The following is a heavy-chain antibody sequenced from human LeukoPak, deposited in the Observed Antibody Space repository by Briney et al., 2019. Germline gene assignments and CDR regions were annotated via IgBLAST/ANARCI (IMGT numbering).Heavy chain of an antibody. Sequence: GRSLRLSCEASGFTFSTYGMHWVRQAPGKGLEWVAVVWYDGSNKNYADSVKGRFTISRDNSKNTLYLQMNSLRAEDTAVYYCARGGRTTWHGMDVWGQGTTVTVSS. CDR2: VWYDGSNK. J-gene: IGHJ6*02. V-gene: IGHV3-33*01. CDR3: ARGGRTTWHGMDV. D-gene: IGHD4-17*01. CDR1: GFTFSTYG.